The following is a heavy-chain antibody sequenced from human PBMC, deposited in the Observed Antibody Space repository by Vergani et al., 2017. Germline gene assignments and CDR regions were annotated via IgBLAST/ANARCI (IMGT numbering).Heavy chain of an antibody. Sequence: EVHLVESGGGLVQPGRSLRLSCSGSGFTLGDYAMTWVRQAPGKGLEWVAFIWSKPYGGTTEYAASVKGRFTISRDDSKNSLYLQMNSLRAEDTAVYYCASQYYDFWSGRDWGQGTLVTVSS. D-gene: IGHD3-3*01. CDR3: ASQYYDFWSGRD. V-gene: IGHV3-49*04. J-gene: IGHJ1*01. CDR1: GFTLGDYA. CDR2: IWSKPYGGTT.